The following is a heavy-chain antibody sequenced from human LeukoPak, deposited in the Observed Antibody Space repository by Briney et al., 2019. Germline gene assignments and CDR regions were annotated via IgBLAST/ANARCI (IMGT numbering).Heavy chain of an antibody. J-gene: IGHJ3*02. V-gene: IGHV3-53*01. CDR3: ARDPVPGDAFDI. D-gene: IGHD1-14*01. Sequence: GGSLRLSCAASGFPVSSNYMSWLRQAPGKGLEWVSVIYSGGSTYYADSVKGRFTISRDNSKNTLSLQMNSLRAEDTAVYYCARDPVPGDAFDIWGEGTMVTVSS. CDR2: IYSGGST. CDR1: GFPVSSNY.